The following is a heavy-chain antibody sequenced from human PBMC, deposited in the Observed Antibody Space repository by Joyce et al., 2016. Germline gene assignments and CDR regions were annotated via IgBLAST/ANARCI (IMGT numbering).Heavy chain of an antibody. CDR1: YRLSNKNV. J-gene: IGHJ3*01. D-gene: IGHD2-15*01. V-gene: IGHV3-23*04. Sequence: KLEESGGTLVYPGGSLRLSCKFSYRLSNKNVMAWVRQAPGKVLEWVSALGASGGGRYYSDSVKGRFTVSRDNSNNMMYLEMTSLQIEDTAIYYCARAKTVVVAYTLRDGFDVWGQGTQVAVSS. CDR2: LGASGGGR. CDR3: ARAKTVVVAYTLRDGFDV.